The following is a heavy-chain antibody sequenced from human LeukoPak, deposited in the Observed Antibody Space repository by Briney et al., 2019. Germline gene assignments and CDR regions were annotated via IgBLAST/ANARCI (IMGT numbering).Heavy chain of an antibody. Sequence: GESLKISCKGSGYSSTSYWIGWVRQMPGKGLEWMGIIYPGDSDTRYSPSFQGQVTISADKSISTAYLQWSSLKASDTAMYYCARIAVAEHYYYYGMDVWGQGTTVTVSS. CDR2: IYPGDSDT. J-gene: IGHJ6*02. D-gene: IGHD6-19*01. CDR3: ARIAVAEHYYYYGMDV. V-gene: IGHV5-51*01. CDR1: GYSSTSYW.